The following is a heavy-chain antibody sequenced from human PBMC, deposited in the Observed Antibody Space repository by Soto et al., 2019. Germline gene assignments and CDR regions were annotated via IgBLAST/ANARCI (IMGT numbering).Heavy chain of an antibody. CDR1: GFTFSSYA. D-gene: IGHD4-17*01. CDR2: ISYDGSNK. V-gene: IGHV3-30-3*01. CDR3: AGDFYGLLVSGAFDI. Sequence: QVQLVESGGGVVQPGRSLRLSCAASGFTFSSYAKHWVRQAPGKGLEWVAVISYDGSNKYYADSVKGRFTISRDNSKNTLYLQMNSLGAEDTAVYYCAGDFYGLLVSGAFDILGQGTMVTVSS. J-gene: IGHJ3*02.